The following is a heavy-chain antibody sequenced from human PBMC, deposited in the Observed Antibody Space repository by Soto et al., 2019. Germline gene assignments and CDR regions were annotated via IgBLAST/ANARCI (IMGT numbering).Heavy chain of an antibody. CDR2: IYYSGST. CDR3: ARDKITGLFDY. Sequence: SETLSLTCTFSGGSISSYYWSLIRQPPGKGLEWIGYIYYSGSTNYNPSLMSRVTISVDTSKNQFSLKLTSVTAADTAVYYCARDKITGLFDYWGQGTLVTVSS. J-gene: IGHJ4*02. CDR1: GGSISSYY. V-gene: IGHV4-59*12. D-gene: IGHD2-8*02.